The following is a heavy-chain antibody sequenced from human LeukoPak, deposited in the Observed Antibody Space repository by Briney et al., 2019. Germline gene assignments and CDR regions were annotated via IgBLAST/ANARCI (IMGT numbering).Heavy chain of an antibody. Sequence: GGSLRLSCAASGFTFSSYSMNWVRQAPGKGLEWVSSISSSSSYIYYADSVKGRFTISRDNAKNSLYLQMNSLRAEDTAVYYCAKACPYSGYSSDFDYWGQGTLVTVSS. CDR3: AKACPYSGYSSDFDY. V-gene: IGHV3-21*04. CDR2: ISSSSSYI. J-gene: IGHJ4*02. D-gene: IGHD3-22*01. CDR1: GFTFSSYS.